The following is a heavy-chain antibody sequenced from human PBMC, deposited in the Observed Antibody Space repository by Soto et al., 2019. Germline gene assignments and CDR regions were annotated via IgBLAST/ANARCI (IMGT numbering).Heavy chain of an antibody. J-gene: IGHJ4*02. CDR2: ISGSGGST. CDR1: GFTFSSYA. Sequence: EVQLLESGGGLVPPGGSLRLSCAASGFTFSSYAMSWVRQAPGKGLGWVSGISGSGGSTYYADPVKGRFTISRDTSKNTLYLQMNTLGAEDTAVYYCAKLKAIVATRPIDYWGQGTLVTVSS. CDR3: AKLKAIVATRPIDY. V-gene: IGHV3-23*01. D-gene: IGHD5-12*01.